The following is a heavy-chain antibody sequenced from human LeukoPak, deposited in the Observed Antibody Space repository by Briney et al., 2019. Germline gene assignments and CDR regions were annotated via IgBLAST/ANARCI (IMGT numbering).Heavy chain of an antibody. CDR2: INPNSGGT. V-gene: IGHV1-2*02. J-gene: IGHJ6*02. CDR3: TRSGGVAAVNFYGMDV. D-gene: IGHD2-15*01. Sequence: ASVKVSCKASGYTFTCYYMHWVRQAPGQGLEWMGWINPNSGGTNYAQKFQDRVTMTRDTSISTAYMELSRLKSDDTAVYYCTRSGGVAAVNFYGMDVWGQGTTVTVSS. CDR1: GYTFTCYY.